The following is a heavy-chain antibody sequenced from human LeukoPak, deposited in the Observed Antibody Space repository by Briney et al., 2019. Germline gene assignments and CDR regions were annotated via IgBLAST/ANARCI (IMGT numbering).Heavy chain of an antibody. V-gene: IGHV4-59*08. CDR3: ARGKYQLDY. D-gene: IGHD2-2*01. CDR1: GGSISRYY. J-gene: IGHJ4*02. Sequence: PSETLSLTCTVSGGSISRYYWSWTRQPPGKGLEWIGHICYSGSTNHNPSLRSRVTISVDTSKNQFSLKLSSVTAADTAVYYCARGKYQLDYWGQGTLVTVSS. CDR2: ICYSGST.